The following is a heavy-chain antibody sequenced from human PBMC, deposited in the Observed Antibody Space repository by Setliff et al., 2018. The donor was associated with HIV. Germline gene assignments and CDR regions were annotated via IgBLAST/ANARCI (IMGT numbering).Heavy chain of an antibody. Sequence: SGPTLVNPTETLTLTCSFSEFSLSTSGVGVGWIRQPPGKALEWLAVVYWDDEKLYNPSLKNRLNVTEAVLTLTDMDPADTATYFCLYSRYFDIGAYWGPGILVTVSS. V-gene: IGHV2-5*02. CDR2: VYWDDEK. CDR1: EFSLSTSGVG. CDR3: LYSRYFDIGAY. J-gene: IGHJ1*01. D-gene: IGHD3-9*01.